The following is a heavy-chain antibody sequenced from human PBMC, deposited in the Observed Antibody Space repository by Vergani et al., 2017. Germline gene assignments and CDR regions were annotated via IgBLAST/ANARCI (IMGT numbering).Heavy chain of an antibody. J-gene: IGHJ5*02. Sequence: EVQLLESGGGLVQPGGSLRLSCASSGFTFSSYAMSWVRQAPGKGLEWVSAISGSGGSTYYADSVKGRFTISRDNSKNTLYLQMNSLRAEDTAVYYCAKALYYYGSGSLFDPWGQGTLVTVSS. D-gene: IGHD3-10*01. CDR2: ISGSGGST. CDR1: GFTFSSYA. CDR3: AKALYYYGSGSLFDP. V-gene: IGHV3-23*01.